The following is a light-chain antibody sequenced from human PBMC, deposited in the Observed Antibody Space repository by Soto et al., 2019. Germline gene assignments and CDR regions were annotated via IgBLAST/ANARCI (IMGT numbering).Light chain of an antibody. CDR1: QSISSW. CDR2: DAS. J-gene: IGKJ1*01. CDR3: QHYKSYWT. Sequence: DIQMTQSPSTLSVSVGDRVIITCRASQSISSWLAWYQQKPGKAPKLLIYDASSLESGVPSRFSGGGSGTEFPLTISSLQPDEYATYYCQHYKSYWTFGQGTKVEIK. V-gene: IGKV1-5*01.